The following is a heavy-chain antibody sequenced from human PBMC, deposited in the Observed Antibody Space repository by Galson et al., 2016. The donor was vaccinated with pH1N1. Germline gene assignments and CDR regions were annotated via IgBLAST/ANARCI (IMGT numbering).Heavy chain of an antibody. J-gene: IGHJ3*02. V-gene: IGHV7-4-1*02. D-gene: IGHD3-9*01. CDR2: INTNTGNP. CDR1: GYTFTNYA. Sequence: SVKVSCKASGYTFTNYAMNWVRQAPGQGLEWMGWINTNTGNPTYVQGFTGRFVFSLDTSVNTAYLQINSLKADDTAVYYCARETPSPSPTVLRYFDWSRGLSAFDMWGRGTLVTVSS. CDR3: ARETPSPSPTVLRYFDWSRGLSAFDM.